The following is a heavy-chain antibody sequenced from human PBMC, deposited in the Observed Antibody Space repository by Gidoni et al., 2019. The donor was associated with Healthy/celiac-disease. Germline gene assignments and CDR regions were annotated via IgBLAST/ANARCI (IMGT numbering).Heavy chain of an antibody. CDR3: ARGDFTPLTNWFDP. CDR1: GGSISSSSYY. J-gene: IGHJ5*02. CDR2: IYYSGST. D-gene: IGHD3-16*01. Sequence: QLQLQESGPGLVKPSETLSLTCTVSGGSISSSSYYWGWIRQPPGKGLEWIGSIYYSGSTYYNPSLKSRVTISVDTSKNQFSLKLSSVTAADTAVYYCARGDFTPLTNWFDPWGQGTLVTVSS. V-gene: IGHV4-39*01.